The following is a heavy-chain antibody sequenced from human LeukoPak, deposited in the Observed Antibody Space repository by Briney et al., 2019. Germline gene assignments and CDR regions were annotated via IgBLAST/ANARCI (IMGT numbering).Heavy chain of an antibody. Sequence: ASVKVSCRTSGYTFTRYHVHWVRQVPGQGLEWMGWLNPNTGGTGSAQNFHGRVTMTADTSISAAYMELRRLRSDDTAIYYCARDPALVSFDAFDVWGQGTMITVSS. CDR1: GYTFTRYH. CDR3: ARDPALVSFDAFDV. D-gene: IGHD2/OR15-2a*01. J-gene: IGHJ3*01. CDR2: LNPNTGGT. V-gene: IGHV1-2*02.